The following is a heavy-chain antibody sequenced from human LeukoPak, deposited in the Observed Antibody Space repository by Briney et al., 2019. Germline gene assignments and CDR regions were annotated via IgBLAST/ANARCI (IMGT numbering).Heavy chain of an antibody. D-gene: IGHD1-26*01. CDR1: GFTFDDYG. CDR3: AEGSGSYYLQA. J-gene: IGHJ5*02. CDR2: ISSSGSTI. Sequence: GGSLRLSCAASGFTFDDYGMSWVRQAPGKGLEWVSYISSSGSTIYYADSVKGRFTISRDNAKNSLYLQMNSLRAEDTAVYYCAEGSGSYYLQAWGQGTLVTVSS. V-gene: IGHV3-11*01.